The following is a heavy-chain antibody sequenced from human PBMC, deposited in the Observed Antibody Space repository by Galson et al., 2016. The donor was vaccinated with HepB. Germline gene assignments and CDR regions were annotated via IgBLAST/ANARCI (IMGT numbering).Heavy chain of an antibody. Sequence: SVKVSCKASGYTFTSYGISWVRQAPGQGLEWMGWISSYNGYTTYAQKLQGGVTMTTETSTSTAYMELRSLRSDDTAVYYCARNSSSWYADYWGQGTLVTVSS. J-gene: IGHJ4*02. V-gene: IGHV1-18*01. CDR1: GYTFTSYG. D-gene: IGHD6-13*01. CDR3: ARNSSSWYADY. CDR2: ISSYNGYT.